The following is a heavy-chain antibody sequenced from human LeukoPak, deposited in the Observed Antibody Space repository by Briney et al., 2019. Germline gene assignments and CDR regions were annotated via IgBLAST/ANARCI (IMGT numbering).Heavy chain of an antibody. J-gene: IGHJ4*02. Sequence: GGSLRLSCATSGFIFSHHGMNWVRQAPGKGLEWVSGIRADAVTTYYADSVKGRFTISRDNAKNSLYLQMNTLRAEDTAVYYCARGISSSGWLVDHWGQGTLVTVSS. CDR3: ARGISSSGWLVDH. V-gene: IGHV3-21*01. CDR1: GFIFSHHG. CDR2: IRADAVTT. D-gene: IGHD6-19*01.